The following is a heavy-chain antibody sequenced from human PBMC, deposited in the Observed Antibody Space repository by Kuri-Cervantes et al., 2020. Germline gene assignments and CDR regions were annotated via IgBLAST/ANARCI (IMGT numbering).Heavy chain of an antibody. D-gene: IGHD2-15*01. V-gene: IGHV3-53*01. CDR3: AREGRYCSGGSCYSDY. J-gene: IGHJ4*02. Sequence: GESLKISCAASGFTVSSDYMTWVRQAPGKGLEWVSVIYTGGGTYYADSVKGRFTISRDNSKNTVYLQMNNLRAEDTAVYYCAREGRYCSGGSCYSDYWGQGTLVTVSS. CDR1: GFTVSSDY. CDR2: IYTGGGT.